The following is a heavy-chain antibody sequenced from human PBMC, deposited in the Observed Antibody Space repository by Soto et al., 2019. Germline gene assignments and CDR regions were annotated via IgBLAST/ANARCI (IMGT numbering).Heavy chain of an antibody. CDR3: ARVSYGDYDVGWFDP. Sequence: PSETLSLTCAVSGGSISSGGYSWSWIRQPPGKGLEWIGYIYHSGSTYYNPSLKSRVTISVDRSKNQFSLKLSSVTAADTAVYYCARVSYGDYDVGWFDPWGQGTLVTV. CDR2: IYHSGST. CDR1: GGSISSGGYS. D-gene: IGHD4-17*01. J-gene: IGHJ5*02. V-gene: IGHV4-30-2*01.